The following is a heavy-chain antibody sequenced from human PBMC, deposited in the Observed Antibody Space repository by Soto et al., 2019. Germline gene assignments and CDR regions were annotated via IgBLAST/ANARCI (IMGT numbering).Heavy chain of an antibody. V-gene: IGHV3-30-3*01. CDR1: GFTFSSYA. CDR3: ADPDWSTGY. J-gene: IGHJ4*02. D-gene: IGHD3-9*01. CDR2: ISYDGSNK. Sequence: QVQLVESGGGVVQPGRSLRLSCAASGFTFSSYAMHWVRQAPGKGLEWVAVISYDGSNKYYADSVKGRFTISRDNSKNTLYLQMNSLRAEDTAVYYCADPDWSTGYWGQGTLVTVSS.